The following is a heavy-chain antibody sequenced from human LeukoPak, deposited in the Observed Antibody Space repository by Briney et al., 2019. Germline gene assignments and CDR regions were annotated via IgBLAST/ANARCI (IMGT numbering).Heavy chain of an antibody. J-gene: IGHJ6*03. CDR3: ASQTYYDFWSGYYYYCMDV. Sequence: GGSLRLSCAASGFTFSSNWMSWFRQAPGKGLEWVANIKQDGSEKYYVDSVKGRFTISRDNAMNSLYLQMHSLRAEDTAVYYCASQTYYDFWSGYYYYCMDVWGKGTTVTVSS. CDR2: IKQDGSEK. CDR1: GFTFSSNW. V-gene: IGHV3-7*01. D-gene: IGHD3-3*01.